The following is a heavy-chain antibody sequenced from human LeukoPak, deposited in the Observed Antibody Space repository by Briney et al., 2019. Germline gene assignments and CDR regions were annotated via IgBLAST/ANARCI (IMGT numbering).Heavy chain of an antibody. CDR2: ISSSGSTI. J-gene: IGHJ4*02. CDR3: ARDRYSGSYPLDY. D-gene: IGHD1-26*01. CDR1: GFTFSDYY. Sequence: PGGSLRLSCAASGFTFSDYYMSWIRQAPGKGLEWVSYISSSGSTIYYADSVKGRFTISRDNAKNSLYLQMNSLRAEDTAVYYCARDRYSGSYPLDYWGQGTLVTVSS. V-gene: IGHV3-11*01.